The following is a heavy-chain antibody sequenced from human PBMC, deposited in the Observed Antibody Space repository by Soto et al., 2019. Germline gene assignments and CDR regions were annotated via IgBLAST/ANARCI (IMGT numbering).Heavy chain of an antibody. V-gene: IGHV4-4*07. CDR1: GGSISNYY. D-gene: IGHD6-13*01. CDR2: IYTSGST. J-gene: IGHJ5*02. CDR3: ARVWAAAGKGWFDP. Sequence: QVQLQESGPGLVKPSETLSLTCTVSGGSISNYYWSWIRQPAGKGLEWIGRIYTSGSTNYNPSLKSRVTMSVDTSKNQFSLKLSSVTAADTAVYYCARVWAAAGKGWFDPWGQGTLVTVSS.